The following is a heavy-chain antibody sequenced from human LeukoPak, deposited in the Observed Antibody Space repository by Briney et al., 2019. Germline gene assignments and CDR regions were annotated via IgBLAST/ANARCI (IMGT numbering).Heavy chain of an antibody. CDR2: IRYDGSNK. CDR1: GFTFSSYG. Sequence: PGGSLRLSCAASGFTFSSYGMHWVRQAPGKGLEWVAFIRYDGSNKYYADSVKGRFTISRDNSKNTLYLQMNSLRAEDTAVYYCAKGLLHDYGDYDDYWGQGTLVTVSS. D-gene: IGHD4-17*01. CDR3: AKGLLHDYGDYDDY. J-gene: IGHJ4*02. V-gene: IGHV3-30*02.